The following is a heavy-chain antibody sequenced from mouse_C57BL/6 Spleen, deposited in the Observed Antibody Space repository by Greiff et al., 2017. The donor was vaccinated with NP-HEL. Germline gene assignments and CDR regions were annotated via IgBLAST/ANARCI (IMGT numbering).Heavy chain of an antibody. CDR2: IHPNSGST. CDR3: ARDYSNSYYFDY. V-gene: IGHV1-64*01. CDR1: GYTFTSYW. Sequence: QLQQPGAELVKPGASVKLSCKASGYTFTSYWMHWVKQRPGQGLEWIGMIHPNSGSTNYNEKFKSKATLTVDKSSSTAYMQLSSLTSEDSAVYYCARDYSNSYYFDYWGQGTTLTVSS. D-gene: IGHD2-5*01. J-gene: IGHJ2*01.